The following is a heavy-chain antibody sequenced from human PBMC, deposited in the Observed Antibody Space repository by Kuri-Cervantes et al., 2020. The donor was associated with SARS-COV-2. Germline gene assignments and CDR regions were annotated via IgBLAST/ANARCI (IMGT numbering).Heavy chain of an antibody. Sequence: SETLSLTCTVSGGSISSYYWSWIRQPPGKGLEWIGYIYYSGGTNYNPSLKSRVTISVDTSKNQFSLKLSSVTAADTAVYYCARRLKDGPPDYWGQGTLVTVSS. V-gene: IGHV4-59*08. J-gene: IGHJ4*02. CDR3: ARRLKDGPPDY. CDR1: GGSISSYY. CDR2: IYYSGGT.